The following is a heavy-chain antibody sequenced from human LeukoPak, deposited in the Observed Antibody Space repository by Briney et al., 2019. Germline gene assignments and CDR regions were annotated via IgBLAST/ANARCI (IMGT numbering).Heavy chain of an antibody. J-gene: IGHJ4*02. CDR3: ARVPVDTAMPFDY. CDR1: GGTFSSYA. CDR2: IIPIFGTA. Sequence: SVKVSCRASGGTFSSYAISWVRQAPGQGLEWMGGIIPIFGTANYAQKFQGRVTITTDESTSTAYMELSSLRSEDTAVYYCARVPVDTAMPFDYWGQGTLVTVSS. V-gene: IGHV1-69*05. D-gene: IGHD5-18*01.